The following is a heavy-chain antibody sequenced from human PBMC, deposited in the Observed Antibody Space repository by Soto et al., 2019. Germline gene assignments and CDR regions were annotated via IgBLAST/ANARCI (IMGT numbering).Heavy chain of an antibody. V-gene: IGHV1-18*04. D-gene: IGHD3-10*01. CDR1: GYNFMPYG. Sequence: RASVKVSCKASGYNFMPYGVNWVRQAPGQGLEWMGWISPWKGNTNYAQSFQGRVTMTTDTSTSTAYMELRSLTSDDTAVCYCARDLDPSGSYYTDYWGPGTLVTVSS. CDR3: ARDLDPSGSYYTDY. CDR2: ISPWKGNT. J-gene: IGHJ4*02.